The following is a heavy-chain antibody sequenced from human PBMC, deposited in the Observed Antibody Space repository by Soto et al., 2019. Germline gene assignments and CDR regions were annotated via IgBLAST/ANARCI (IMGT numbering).Heavy chain of an antibody. CDR2: IGTAGDT. V-gene: IGHV3-13*01. CDR3: ARDRSYYGMDV. CDR1: GFTFSSYD. J-gene: IGHJ6*02. Sequence: EVQLVASGGGLVQPGGSLRLSCAASGFTFSSYDMHWVRQATGKGLEWVSAIGTAGDTYYPGSVKGRFTISRENAKNSLYLQMNSLRAGDTAVYYCARDRSYYGMDVWGQGTTVTVSS.